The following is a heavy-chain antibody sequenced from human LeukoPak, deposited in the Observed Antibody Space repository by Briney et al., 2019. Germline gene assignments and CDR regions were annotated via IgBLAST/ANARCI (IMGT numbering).Heavy chain of an antibody. CDR3: ARGWELPLM. Sequence: ASVKVSCKASGFTFTSYAINWVRQAPGQGLEWMGWINPNSGGTNYAQKFQGRVTMTRDTSISTAYMELSRLRSDDTAVYYCARGWELPLMWGQGTLVTVSS. D-gene: IGHD1-26*01. V-gene: IGHV1-2*02. CDR1: GFTFTSYA. J-gene: IGHJ4*02. CDR2: INPNSGGT.